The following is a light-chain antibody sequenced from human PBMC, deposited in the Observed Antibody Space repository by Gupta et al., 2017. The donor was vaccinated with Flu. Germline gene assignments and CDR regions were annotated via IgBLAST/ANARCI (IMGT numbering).Light chain of an antibody. CDR2: LGS. CDR1: QSLLHSNGYNY. CDR3: MKALQTVSYT. V-gene: IGKV2-28*01. Sequence: VMSQSPLSLPFTPGEPASISCRSSQSLLHSNGYNYLDWYLQKPGQSPQLLIYLGSNRASGVPDRFRGSGSGTDXTLKISXVEAEDVGVDDGMKALQTVSYTFGXGTKLEIK. J-gene: IGKJ2*01.